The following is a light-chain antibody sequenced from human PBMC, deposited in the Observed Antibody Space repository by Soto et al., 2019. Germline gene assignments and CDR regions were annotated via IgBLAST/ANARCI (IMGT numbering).Light chain of an antibody. V-gene: IGKV3-20*01. CDR1: QSINSF. Sequence: EIGFTHSPGTLSLSPGEGATLSCRASQSINSFLAWYQQRRGQAPRLLIHGASSRATGIPDRFSGSGSGTDFTLTISRLEPEDFAVYYCQQYNNWWTFGQGTKVDIK. J-gene: IGKJ1*01. CDR2: GAS. CDR3: QQYNNWWT.